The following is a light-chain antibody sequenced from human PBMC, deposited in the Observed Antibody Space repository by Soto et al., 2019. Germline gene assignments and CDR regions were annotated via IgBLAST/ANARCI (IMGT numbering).Light chain of an antibody. CDR2: WAS. V-gene: IGKV4-1*01. CDR3: QQYYTLPLT. J-gene: IGKJ4*01. Sequence: DIVMTQSPDSLAVSLCERATINCESSQSVLFTPNNKNYLAWYQQKPGQPPKLLLSWASARESGVPERFSGSGSGTLFTLSISSLQAEDVAVYYCQQYYTLPLTFGGGTKVDIK. CDR1: QSVLFTPNNKNY.